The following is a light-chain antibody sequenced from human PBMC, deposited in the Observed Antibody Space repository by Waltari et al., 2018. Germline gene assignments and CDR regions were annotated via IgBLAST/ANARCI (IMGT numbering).Light chain of an antibody. CDR1: TSDVGSYDL. V-gene: IGLV2-23*02. CDR3: CSFASGTTFV. J-gene: IGLJ2*01. CDR2: EVN. Sequence: QSALTQPASVSGSPGQSITISCTGTTSDVGSYDLVPWYQQLPGKAPKRIIYEVNNPPSGVSSRFSGSKSGSTASLTISGLQTEDEADFYCCSFASGTTFVFGGGTKVTVL.